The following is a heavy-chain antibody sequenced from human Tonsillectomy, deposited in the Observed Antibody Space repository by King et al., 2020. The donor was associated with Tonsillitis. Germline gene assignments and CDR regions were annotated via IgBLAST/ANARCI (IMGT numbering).Heavy chain of an antibody. Sequence: QLVQSGTEVRKPGSSVMVSCKASGGTFSNYTISWVRQAPGQGLEWMGGIIPIFGTTNYAQKFQGRVRMTADQSKSRVYMELSSLRFEDTAIYFCASPGYNSGGYYVFDAWGQGTLVTVSS. V-gene: IGHV1-69*12. J-gene: IGHJ5*02. CDR1: GGTFSNYT. CDR3: ASPGYNSGGYYVFDA. CDR2: IIPIFGTT. D-gene: IGHD3-22*01.